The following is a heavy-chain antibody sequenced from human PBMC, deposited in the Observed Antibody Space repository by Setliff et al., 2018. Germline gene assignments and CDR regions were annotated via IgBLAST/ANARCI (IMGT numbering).Heavy chain of an antibody. CDR1: GITFSIYS. CDR3: VRDSPSSLYNFWSGCSDY. CDR2: ISSGSLII. J-gene: IGHJ4*02. Sequence: GGSLRLSCAASGITFSIYSMNWVRQAPGKGPEWVSYISSGSLIIYYADSVKGRFTISRDNARNSVYLQMNSLRLEDTAVYYCVRDSPSSLYNFWSGCSDYWGQGTLVTVSS. D-gene: IGHD3-3*01. V-gene: IGHV3-48*01.